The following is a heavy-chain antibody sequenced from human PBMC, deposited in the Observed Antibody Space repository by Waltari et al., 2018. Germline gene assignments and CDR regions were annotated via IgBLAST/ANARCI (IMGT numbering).Heavy chain of an antibody. Sequence: QVQLVQSGAEVKKPGSSVKVSCKASGGTFSSYAISWVRQAPGQGLEWMGGFIPIFGTATYAREFQGRVAITADESTSTAYMELSSLGSEDTAVYYCASQYYYDSSGYNYWGQGTLVTVSS. J-gene: IGHJ4*02. CDR2: FIPIFGTA. D-gene: IGHD3-22*01. CDR3: ASQYYYDSSGYNY. V-gene: IGHV1-69*01. CDR1: GGTFSSYA.